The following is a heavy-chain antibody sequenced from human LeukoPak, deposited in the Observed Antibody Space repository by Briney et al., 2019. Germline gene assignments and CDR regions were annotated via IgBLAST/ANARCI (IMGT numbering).Heavy chain of an antibody. V-gene: IGHV3-30*02. CDR2: IRYDGSNK. Sequence: HPGGSLRLSCAASGFTFSSCGFHWVRQAPGKGLEWVAFIRYDGSNKYYADSVKGRFTISRDNSKNKQYLQMNSLRTEDTAVYYCARGSEDYDSSGYYYDLGDYWGQGTLVTVSS. D-gene: IGHD3-22*01. CDR1: GFTFSSCG. J-gene: IGHJ4*02. CDR3: ARGSEDYDSSGYYYDLGDY.